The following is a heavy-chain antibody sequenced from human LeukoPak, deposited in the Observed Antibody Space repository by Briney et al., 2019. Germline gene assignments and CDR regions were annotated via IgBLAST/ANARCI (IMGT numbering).Heavy chain of an antibody. J-gene: IGHJ4*02. CDR1: GFTFSSYG. Sequence: GGSLRLSCAASGFTFSSYGMHWVRQAPGKGLEWVAVISYDGSNKYYADSVKGRFTISRDNSKNTLYLQMNSLRAEDTAVYYCAKDFAPWYVWGSYRPHLEGYFDYWGQGTLVTVSS. CDR3: AKDFAPWYVWGSYRPHLEGYFDY. D-gene: IGHD3-16*02. CDR2: ISYDGSNK. V-gene: IGHV3-30*18.